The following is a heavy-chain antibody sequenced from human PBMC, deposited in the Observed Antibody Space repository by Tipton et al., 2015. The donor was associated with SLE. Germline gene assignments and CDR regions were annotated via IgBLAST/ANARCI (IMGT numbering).Heavy chain of an antibody. CDR3: VKVGSTAWNDYFEH. V-gene: IGHV3-21*04. J-gene: IGHJ1*01. CDR2: ISSSSSYI. CDR1: GDSFSSYY. Sequence: LSLTCTVSGDSFSSYYWSWIRQPPGKGLEWVSSISSSSSYIYDADSVKGRFTISRDNAKDSLFLQMNSLRDDDTAFYYCVKVGSTAWNDYFEHWGQGTLVTVSS. D-gene: IGHD1-1*01.